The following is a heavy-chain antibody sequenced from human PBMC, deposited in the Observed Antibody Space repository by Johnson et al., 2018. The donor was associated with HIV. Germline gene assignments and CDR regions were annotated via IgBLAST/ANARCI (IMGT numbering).Heavy chain of an antibody. CDR2: ISYDGSKK. CDR1: GFSFSSYA. J-gene: IGHJ3*02. CDR3: ASGEDYGGNYGAFDI. D-gene: IGHD4-23*01. V-gene: IGHV3-30*04. Sequence: VPLVESGGGVVQPGRSLRLSCAASGFSFSSYAMHWVRQAPGKGLEWVAVISYDGSKKYYADSVKGRFTISRDNSKNTLYLQMHSLRADDTAVYYCASGEDYGGNYGAFDIWGQGTMVTVSS.